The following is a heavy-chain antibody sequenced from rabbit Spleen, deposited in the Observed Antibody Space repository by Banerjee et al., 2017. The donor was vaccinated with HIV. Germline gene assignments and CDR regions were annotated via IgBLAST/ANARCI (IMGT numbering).Heavy chain of an antibody. V-gene: IGHV1S40*01. J-gene: IGHJ6*01. Sequence: QSLEESGGDLVKPGACLTLTCSASGVSFSFNSYMCWVRQAPGKGLEWIACIDIASSGFSYFASWAKGRFTISKTSSTTVTLQMTSLTAADTATYFCARDSGSSFSSYGMDLWGQGTLVTVS. CDR3: ARDSGSSFSSYGMDL. D-gene: IGHD8-1*01. CDR1: GVSFSFNSY. CDR2: IDIASSGFS.